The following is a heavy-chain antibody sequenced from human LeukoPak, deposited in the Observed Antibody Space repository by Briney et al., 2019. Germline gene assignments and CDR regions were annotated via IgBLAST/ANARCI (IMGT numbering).Heavy chain of an antibody. CDR3: AKELRYFDWLLYPEPVYGMDV. D-gene: IGHD3-9*01. Sequence: ASVKVSCKASGYTFTGYYMHWVRQAPGQGLEWMGRIIPILGIANYAQKFQGRVTITADKSTSTAYMELSSLRAEDTAVYYCAKELRYFDWLLYPEPVYGMDVWGQGTTVTVSS. J-gene: IGHJ6*02. CDR2: IIPILGIA. V-gene: IGHV1-69*04. CDR1: GYTFTGYY.